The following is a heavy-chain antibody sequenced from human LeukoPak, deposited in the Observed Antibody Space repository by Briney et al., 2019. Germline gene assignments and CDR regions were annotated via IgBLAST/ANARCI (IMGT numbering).Heavy chain of an antibody. V-gene: IGHV3-23*01. J-gene: IGHJ4*02. Sequence: GGSLRLSCVESGFTFGDYGMSWVRQAPGKGLEWVSSFSASGGSTYYADSVKGRFSISRDNSKNIMFLQMNSLRAEDTATYYCVKAPTATVVFFESWGQGSLVIVSS. CDR2: FSASGGST. CDR1: GFTFGDYG. D-gene: IGHD4-23*01. CDR3: VKAPTATVVFFES.